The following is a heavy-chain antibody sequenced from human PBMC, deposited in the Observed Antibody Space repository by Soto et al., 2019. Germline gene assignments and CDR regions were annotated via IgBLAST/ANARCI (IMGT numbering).Heavy chain of an antibody. CDR1: GSTFSSYW. J-gene: IGHJ3*02. CDR3: SRDEGDGSPIRGFDM. Sequence: EVHLVESGGGLVQPGGSLRLSCAASGSTFSSYWMHWVRQAPGKGLVWVSRVNRDGTSTSYADSVKGRFSISRDNARNMLYLQMHSLRADDTAVYFCSRDEGDGSPIRGFDMWGQGTMVTVSS. CDR2: VNRDGTST. D-gene: IGHD1-26*01. V-gene: IGHV3-74*01.